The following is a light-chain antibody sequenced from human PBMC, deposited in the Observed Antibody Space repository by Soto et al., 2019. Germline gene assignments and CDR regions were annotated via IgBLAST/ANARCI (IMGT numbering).Light chain of an antibody. CDR2: DAS. CDR3: QQYNSYSWT. Sequence: DIQMTQSPSSLSASVVYRVTIACRASQIISNYLNWYQQRPGKAPKLLIYDASTLESGVPSRFSGSRSGTEFTLTISSLQPDDFATCYCQQYNSYSWTFGQGTKV. CDR1: QIISNY. J-gene: IGKJ1*01. V-gene: IGKV1-5*01.